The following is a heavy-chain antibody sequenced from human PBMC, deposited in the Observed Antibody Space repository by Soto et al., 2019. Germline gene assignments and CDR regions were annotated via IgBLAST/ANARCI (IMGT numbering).Heavy chain of an antibody. CDR2: IYYSGET. V-gene: IGHV4-59*01. Sequence: PSETLSLTCTVSGDSISRYYWSWIRLSPGKGLEWIGYIYYSGETNYNPSVKSRVTISVGRTKNQFSLKLSSVTAADTAVYYCARDQGGEFLKGSGMDVWGQGTTVTVSS. CDR1: GDSISRYY. D-gene: IGHD3-10*01. J-gene: IGHJ6*02. CDR3: ARDQGGEFLKGSGMDV.